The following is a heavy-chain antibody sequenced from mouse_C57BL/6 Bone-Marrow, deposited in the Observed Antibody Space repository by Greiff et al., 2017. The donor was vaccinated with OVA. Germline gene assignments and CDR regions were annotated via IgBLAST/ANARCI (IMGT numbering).Heavy chain of an antibody. CDR1: GYTFTSYW. V-gene: IGHV1-55*01. CDR2: IYPGSGST. Sequence: QVQLQQPGAELVKPGASVKMSCKASGYTFTSYWITWVKQRPGQGLEWIGDIYPGSGSTNYNEKFKSKATLTVDTSASTAYMQLSSLTSEDAAVYYCASRYYGSSYWYFAVWGTGTTVTVSS. D-gene: IGHD1-1*01. CDR3: ASRYYGSSYWYFAV. J-gene: IGHJ1*03.